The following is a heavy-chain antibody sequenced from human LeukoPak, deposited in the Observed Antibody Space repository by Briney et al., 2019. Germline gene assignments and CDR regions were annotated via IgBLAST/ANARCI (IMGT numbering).Heavy chain of an antibody. CDR3: ARAPLYYYDSSGCIDY. V-gene: IGHV4-34*01. CDR1: GGSFSGYY. J-gene: IGHJ4*02. Sequence: SETLSLTCAVYGGSFSGYYWSWIRQPPGKGLEWIGEINHSGSTNYNPSLKSRVTISVDTSKNQFSLKLSSVTAADTAVYYCARAPLYYYDSSGCIDYWGQGTLVTVSS. CDR2: INHSGST. D-gene: IGHD3-22*01.